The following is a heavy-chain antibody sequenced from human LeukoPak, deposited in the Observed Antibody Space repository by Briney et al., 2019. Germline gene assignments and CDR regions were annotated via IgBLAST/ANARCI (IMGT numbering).Heavy chain of an antibody. CDR3: ARDRSFLFDC. CDR2: TYYRSKWYN. D-gene: IGHD1-26*01. Sequence: SQTLSLTCAISGDSVSSNTSAWNWIRQSPSRGLEWLGRTYYRSKWYNDYAVSVKSRISINPDTSKNEFSLQLKSVTPEDTAVYYRARDRSFLFDCWVQGTLVTVSS. CDR1: GDSVSSNTSA. V-gene: IGHV6-1*01. J-gene: IGHJ4*02.